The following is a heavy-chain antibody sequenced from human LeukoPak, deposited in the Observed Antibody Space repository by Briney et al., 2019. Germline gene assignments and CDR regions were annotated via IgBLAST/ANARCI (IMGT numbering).Heavy chain of an antibody. CDR3: AGEKFSWAFDI. J-gene: IGHJ3*02. V-gene: IGHV3-30*04. CDR2: ISYNGRKE. CDR1: GFSFENYA. Sequence: GRSLRLSCAASGFSFENYAMHWVRQAPGKGLEWLAVISYNGRKEYYADSVKGRFTISRDNSRNILYLRMDSLGAEDTALYHRAGEKFSWAFDIWGQGTMVTVSS.